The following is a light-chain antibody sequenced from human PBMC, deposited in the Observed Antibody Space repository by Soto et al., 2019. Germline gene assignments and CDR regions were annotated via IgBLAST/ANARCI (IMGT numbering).Light chain of an antibody. CDR3: MQALQTPRT. CDR2: LGS. Sequence: DIVMTQSPLSLPVTPGEPASISCRSSPSLLHRNGNNCVDWYLQKPGQSPQLLIFLGSNRASGVPDRFSGSGSGTEFTLKISRVEAEDVGVYYCMQALQTPRTCGQGTKVEIK. J-gene: IGKJ1*01. V-gene: IGKV2-28*01. CDR1: PSLLHRNGNNC.